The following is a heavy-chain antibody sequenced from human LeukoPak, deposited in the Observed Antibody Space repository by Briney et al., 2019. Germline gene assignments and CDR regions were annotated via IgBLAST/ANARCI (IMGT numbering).Heavy chain of an antibody. D-gene: IGHD2-2*01. Sequence: GESLKISCKASGYSFTSYWIGWVRQMPGKGLEWMGIIYPGDSDTRYSPSFQGQVTISADKSISTAYLQWSSLKASDTAMYYCARVGIVVVPAAHMDVWGQGTTVTVSS. CDR1: GYSFTSYW. CDR3: ARVGIVVVPAAHMDV. J-gene: IGHJ6*02. V-gene: IGHV5-51*01. CDR2: IYPGDSDT.